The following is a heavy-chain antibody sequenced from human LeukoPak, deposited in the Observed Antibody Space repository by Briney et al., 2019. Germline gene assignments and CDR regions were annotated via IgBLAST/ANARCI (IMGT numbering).Heavy chain of an antibody. CDR3: AKEGCATWDGGV. Sequence: PGGSLRLSCAASGFIFIGYGMHWVRQAPGKGPEWVAFIRPDGHNKYYADSVKGRFMISRDNSKNTVDLQMNSLRGDDTAMYYCAKEGCATWDGGVLGKGAKVNVSS. J-gene: IGHJ6*04. CDR1: GFIFIGYG. V-gene: IGHV3-30*02. CDR2: IRPDGHNK. D-gene: IGHD4-23*01.